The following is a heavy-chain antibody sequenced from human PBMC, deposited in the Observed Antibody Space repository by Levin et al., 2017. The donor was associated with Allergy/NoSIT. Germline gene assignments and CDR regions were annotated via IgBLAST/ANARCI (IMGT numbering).Heavy chain of an antibody. D-gene: IGHD2-2*01. CDR1: AFTFRNYY. V-gene: IGHV3-74*01. J-gene: IGHJ4*02. CDR2: ILNDGTT. CDR3: ARGGCDRTSCLDH. Sequence: GESLKISCTASAFTFRNYYMHWVRQAPGMELVWVSNILNDGTTNYADSVKGRFTISRDNAKNKLYLQMNSLGEEDTAVYFCARGGCDRTSCLDHWGQGILVTVSS.